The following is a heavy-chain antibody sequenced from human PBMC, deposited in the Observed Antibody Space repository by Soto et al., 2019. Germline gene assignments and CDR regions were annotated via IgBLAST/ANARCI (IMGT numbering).Heavy chain of an antibody. D-gene: IGHD2-2*01. J-gene: IGHJ3*02. CDR3: AREDCSSTSCQDDAFDI. CDR2: ISSSSSTI. Sequence: GGSLRLSCAASGFTFSSYSMNWVRQAPGKGLEWVSYISSSSSTIYYADSVKGRFTISRDNAKNSLYLQMNSLRAEDTAGYYCAREDCSSTSCQDDAFDIWGQGTKVSVTS. V-gene: IGHV3-48*01. CDR1: GFTFSSYS.